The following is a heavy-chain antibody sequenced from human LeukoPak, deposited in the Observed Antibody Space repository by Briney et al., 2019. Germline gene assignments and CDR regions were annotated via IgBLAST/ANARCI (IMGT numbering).Heavy chain of an antibody. CDR2: ISSSSSTI. V-gene: IGHV3-48*01. CDR1: GFTFSSYS. Sequence: GGSLRLSCAASGFTFSSYSMNWVRQAPGKGLEWVSYISSSSSTIYYADSVKGRFTISRDNSKNTLYLQMNSLRAEDTAVYYCAKDQDGGGAFDIWGQGTMVTVSS. CDR3: AKDQDGGGAFDI. D-gene: IGHD5-24*01. J-gene: IGHJ3*02.